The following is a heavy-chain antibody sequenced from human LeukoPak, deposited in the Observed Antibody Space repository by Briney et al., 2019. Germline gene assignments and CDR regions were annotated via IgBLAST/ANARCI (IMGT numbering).Heavy chain of an antibody. CDR3: ANYYGSGSFNYYYYYMDV. Sequence: GGSLRLSCAASGFTFSSYAMSWVRQAPGKGLEWVSAISGSGGSTYYADSVKGRFTISRDNSKNTLYLQMNSLRAEDTAVYYCANYYGSGSFNYYYYYMDVWGKGTTVTVSS. CDR1: GFTFSSYA. CDR2: ISGSGGST. D-gene: IGHD3-10*01. J-gene: IGHJ6*03. V-gene: IGHV3-23*01.